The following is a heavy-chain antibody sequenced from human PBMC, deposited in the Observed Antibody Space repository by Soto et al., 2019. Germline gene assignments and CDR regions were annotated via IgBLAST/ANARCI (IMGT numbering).Heavy chain of an antibody. V-gene: IGHV3-66*01. CDR2: IYSGGST. J-gene: IGHJ4*02. D-gene: IGHD6-19*01. CDR3: ARDRRLYSSGWYWYFDY. CDR1: GFTVSSNY. Sequence: GGSLRLSCAASGFTVSSNYMSWVRQAPGKGLEWVSVIYSGGSTYYADSVKGRFTISRDNSKNTLCLQMDSLRAEDTAVYYCARDRRLYSSGWYWYFDYWGQGTLVTVSS.